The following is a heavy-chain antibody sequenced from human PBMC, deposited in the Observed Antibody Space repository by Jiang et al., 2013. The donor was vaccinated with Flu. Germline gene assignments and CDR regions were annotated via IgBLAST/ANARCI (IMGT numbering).Heavy chain of an antibody. CDR1: GGSISSSSYY. J-gene: IGHJ4*02. Sequence: ETLSLTCTVSGGSISSSSYYWGWIRQPPGKGLEWIGSIYYSGSTYYNPSLKSRVTISVDTSKNQFSLKLSSVTAADTAVYYCAIPGSGLNWNYDGFDYWGQGTLVTVSS. CDR2: IYYSGST. V-gene: IGHV4-39*07. D-gene: IGHD1-7*01. CDR3: AIPGSGLNWNYDGFDY.